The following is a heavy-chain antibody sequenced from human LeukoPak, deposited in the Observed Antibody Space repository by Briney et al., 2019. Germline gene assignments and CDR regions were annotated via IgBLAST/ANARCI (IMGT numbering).Heavy chain of an antibody. Sequence: ASVKVSCKASGYTFTSYGISWVRQRPGQGLEWMGGIIPIFGTANYAQKFQGRVTITADESTSTAYMELSSLRSEDTAVYYCARDRGLGYCSSTSCPYYYYYGMDVWGQGTTVTVSS. J-gene: IGHJ6*02. CDR3: ARDRGLGYCSSTSCPYYYYYGMDV. D-gene: IGHD2-2*01. CDR1: GYTFTSYG. CDR2: IIPIFGTA. V-gene: IGHV1-69*13.